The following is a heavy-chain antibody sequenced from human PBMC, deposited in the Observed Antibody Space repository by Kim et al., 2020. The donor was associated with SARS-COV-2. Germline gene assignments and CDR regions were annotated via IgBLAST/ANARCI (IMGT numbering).Heavy chain of an antibody. J-gene: IGHJ4*02. V-gene: IGHV3-11*01. CDR3: VREPAN. CDR2: GSSM. Sequence: GSSMRYADSAEGRFSISRDNAKKSLSLQMNSLPPEDTAVYYCVREPANWGQGTLVTVSS.